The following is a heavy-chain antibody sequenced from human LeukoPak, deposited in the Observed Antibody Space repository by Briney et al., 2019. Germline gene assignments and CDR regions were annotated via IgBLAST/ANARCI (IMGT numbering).Heavy chain of an antibody. J-gene: IGHJ5*02. V-gene: IGHV3-23*01. Sequence: PGGSLRLSCAASGFTFSSYAMSWVRQAPGKGLEWVSAISGSGGSTYYADSVKGRFTISRDNSKNTLYLQMNSLRAEDTAVYYCAKDADGPYSSSWYDWFDPWGQGTLVTVSS. CDR1: GFTFSSYA. D-gene: IGHD6-13*01. CDR3: AKDADGPYSSSWYDWFDP. CDR2: ISGSGGST.